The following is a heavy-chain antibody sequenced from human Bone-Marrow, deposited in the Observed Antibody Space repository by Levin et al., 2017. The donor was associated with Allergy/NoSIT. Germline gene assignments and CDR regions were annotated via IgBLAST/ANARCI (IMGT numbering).Heavy chain of an antibody. CDR2: IYSSGVT. CDR3: SRKTESGPPGDY. Sequence: SCIVSEFTVSNNYMSWVRQAPGKGLEWVSTIYSSGVTNYADSVKGRFIISRDKSKNTLYLQMNRLRDEDTAVYYCSRKTESGPPGDYWGQGTLVTVSS. D-gene: IGHD6-25*01. J-gene: IGHJ4*02. CDR1: EFTVSNNY. V-gene: IGHV3-53*01.